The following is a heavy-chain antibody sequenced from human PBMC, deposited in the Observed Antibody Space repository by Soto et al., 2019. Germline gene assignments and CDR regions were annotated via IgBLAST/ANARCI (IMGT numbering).Heavy chain of an antibody. D-gene: IGHD4-17*01. CDR3: AKFATEEDYYYYYGMDV. CDR2: ISGSGGST. J-gene: IGHJ6*02. CDR1: GFTFSSYA. V-gene: IGHV3-23*01. Sequence: GGSLRLSCAASGFTFSSYAMSWVRQAPGKRLEWVSAISGSGGSTYYADNVKGRFTISRDNSKNTLYLQMNSLRAEDTAVYYCAKFATEEDYYYYYGMDVWGQGTTVTVSS.